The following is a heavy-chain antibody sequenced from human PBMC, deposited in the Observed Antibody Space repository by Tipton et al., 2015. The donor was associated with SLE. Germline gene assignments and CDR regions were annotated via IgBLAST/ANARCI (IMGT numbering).Heavy chain of an antibody. D-gene: IGHD1-26*01. CDR1: GGSISSYY. CDR2: IYYSGST. V-gene: IGHV4-59*05. Sequence: TLSLTCTVSGGSISSYYWSWIRQPPGKGLEWVGSIYYSGSTYYNPSLKSRVTISVDTSKNQFSLKLSSVTAADTAVYYCAIRGGATTGGLDYWGQGTLVTVSS. J-gene: IGHJ4*02. CDR3: AIRGGATTGGLDY.